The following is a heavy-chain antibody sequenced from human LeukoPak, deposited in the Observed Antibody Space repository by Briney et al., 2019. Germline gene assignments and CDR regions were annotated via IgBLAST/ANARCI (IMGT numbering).Heavy chain of an antibody. CDR2: IYTSGST. V-gene: IGHV4-4*07. Sequence: SETLSLTCTVSGGSISSYYWSWIRQPAGKGLEWIGRIYTSGSTNYNPSLKSRVTMSVDTSKNQFSLKLSSVTAADTAVYYCARLRYYDSSGYYSAYYYYYMDVWGKGTTVTISS. D-gene: IGHD3-22*01. J-gene: IGHJ6*03. CDR3: ARLRYYDSSGYYSAYYYYYMDV. CDR1: GGSISSYY.